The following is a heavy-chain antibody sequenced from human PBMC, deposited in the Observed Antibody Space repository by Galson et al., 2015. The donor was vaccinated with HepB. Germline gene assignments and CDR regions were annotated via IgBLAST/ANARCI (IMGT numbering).Heavy chain of an antibody. CDR1: GFSFSSYA. J-gene: IGHJ4*02. D-gene: IGHD3-22*01. Sequence: SLRLSCAASGFSFSSYAIDWVRQAPGKGLEWVSAISGSGDTTYYAGSVKGRFTASRDNSKNTLYLQMNSLRAEDTAVYYCAKSYYDFSGYYAPFNYWGQGTLVTVSS. CDR3: AKSYYDFSGYYAPFNY. V-gene: IGHV3-23*01. CDR2: ISGSGDTT.